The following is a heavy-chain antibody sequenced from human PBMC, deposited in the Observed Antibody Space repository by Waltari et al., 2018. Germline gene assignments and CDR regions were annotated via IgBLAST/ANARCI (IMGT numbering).Heavy chain of an antibody. CDR2: VFYTGKT. D-gene: IGHD2-2*02. CDR1: GASMSRYY. CDR3: ARLRREYLYEGLDV. J-gene: IGHJ6*02. Sequence: QVQLQESGPGLVKPSETLALTCTVSGASMSRYYWNWIRQAPGKGLEWICYVFYTGKTLYNPSLKSRVTILVDTSKNQFSLELNSVTAADTAVYFCARLRREYLYEGLDVWGQGTAVSVSS. V-gene: IGHV4-59*01.